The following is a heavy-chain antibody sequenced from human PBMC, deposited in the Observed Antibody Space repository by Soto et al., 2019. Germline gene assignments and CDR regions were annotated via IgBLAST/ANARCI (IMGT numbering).Heavy chain of an antibody. CDR2: ISGRGGST. Sequence: EVQILESGGNFVQPGGSLRRSCAASGFTFSNYAMAWVRQAPGKGLEWVSGISGRGGSTYYADSVKGRFTISRDTSSNTLSLQMNSLRADDTAVYYCAKCGYCASTSCYYYYMDVWGKGTAVTVSS. CDR3: AKCGYCASTSCYYYYMDV. V-gene: IGHV3-23*01. D-gene: IGHD2-15*01. CDR1: GFTFSNYA. J-gene: IGHJ6*03.